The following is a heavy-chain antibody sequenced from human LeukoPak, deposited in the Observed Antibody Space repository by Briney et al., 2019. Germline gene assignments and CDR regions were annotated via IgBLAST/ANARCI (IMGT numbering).Heavy chain of an antibody. CDR2: ISANGGST. CDR1: GFTFSGYP. D-gene: IGHD6-13*01. CDR3: ARDGSNWDFDY. J-gene: IGHJ4*02. Sequence: GGSLRLSCAASGFTFSGYPMHWVRQAPGKGLEYLSGISANGGSTYYANSVKGRFTISRDNSKNTLYLQMGSLRPEDMAVYYRARDGSNWDFDYWGQGTLVTVSS. V-gene: IGHV3-64*01.